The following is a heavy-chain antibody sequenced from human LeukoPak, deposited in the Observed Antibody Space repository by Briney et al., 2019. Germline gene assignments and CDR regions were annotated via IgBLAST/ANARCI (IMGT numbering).Heavy chain of an antibody. J-gene: IGHJ6*02. CDR3: ARLMVRGGTRGMDV. D-gene: IGHD3-10*01. V-gene: IGHV4-59*08. CDR2: IYYSGTT. CDR1: GGSMSSYY. Sequence: SETLSLTCTVPGGSMSSYYWNWIRHPPGKGLEWIGNIYYSGTTNYNPSLKSRVTISVDTSKNQFSLNLSSVTAADTAVYYCARLMVRGGTRGMDVWGQGTTVTVSS.